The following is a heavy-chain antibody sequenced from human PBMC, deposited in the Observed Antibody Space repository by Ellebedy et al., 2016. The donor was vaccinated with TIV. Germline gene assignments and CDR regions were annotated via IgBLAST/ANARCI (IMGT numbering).Heavy chain of an antibody. J-gene: IGHJ6*02. CDR2: ISGDGGST. CDR3: AKGVGVGYGMDV. V-gene: IGHV3-43*02. D-gene: IGHD1-26*01. CDR1: GVSSSRYE. Sequence: PGGSLRLSCVASGVSSSRYEMNWVRQAPGKGLEWVSLISGDGGSTYYADSVKGRFTISRDNSKNSLYLQMNSLRTEDTALYYCAKGVGVGYGMDVWGQGTTVTVSS.